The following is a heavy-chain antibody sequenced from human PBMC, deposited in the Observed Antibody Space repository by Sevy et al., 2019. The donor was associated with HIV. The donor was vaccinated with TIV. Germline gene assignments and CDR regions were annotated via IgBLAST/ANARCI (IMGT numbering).Heavy chain of an antibody. CDR3: ARLAPPFHDGDFGGYLDY. J-gene: IGHJ4*02. V-gene: IGHV4-39*01. CDR2: VYSSGST. D-gene: IGHD3-10*01. CDR1: GGSMTNNNYY. Sequence: SETLSLTCTVSGGSMTNNNYYWGWIRQPPGKGLEWIGTVYSSGSTYYNPSLKSRVNISVDTSKNQFSLKLSSVTAADTAVYYCARLAPPFHDGDFGGYLDYWGQGILVTVSS.